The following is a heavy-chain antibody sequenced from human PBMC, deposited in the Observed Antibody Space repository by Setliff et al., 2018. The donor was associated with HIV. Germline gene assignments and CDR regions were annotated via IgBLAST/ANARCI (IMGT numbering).Heavy chain of an antibody. CDR1: GGSISSGSYY. D-gene: IGHD3-10*01. CDR3: ARGWIYYYYDN. CDR2: IYTSGST. V-gene: IGHV4-61*02. Sequence: SETLSLTCTVSGGSISSGSYYWSWIRQPAGRELELIGRIYTSGSTNYNPSLKSRVTVSVDTSKNQFSLKLNSVTAADTAVYYCARGWIYYYYDNWGQGTMVT. J-gene: IGHJ3*02.